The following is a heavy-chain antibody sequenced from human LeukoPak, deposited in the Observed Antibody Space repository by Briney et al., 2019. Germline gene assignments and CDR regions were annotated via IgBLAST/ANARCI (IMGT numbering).Heavy chain of an antibody. J-gene: IGHJ4*02. CDR3: ARVQRITMVRGVMGFDY. D-gene: IGHD3-10*01. Sequence: GASVKVSCKASGYTFTSYYMHWVRLAPGQGLEWIGIINPSGGSTSYAQKFQGRVTMTRDTSTSTVYMELSSLRSEDTAVYYCARVQRITMVRGVMGFDYWGQGTLVTVSS. CDR2: INPSGGST. V-gene: IGHV1-46*01. CDR1: GYTFTSYY.